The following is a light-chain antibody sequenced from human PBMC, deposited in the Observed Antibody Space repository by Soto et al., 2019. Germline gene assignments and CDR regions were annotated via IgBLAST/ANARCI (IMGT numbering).Light chain of an antibody. CDR2: GAS. J-gene: IGKJ1*01. Sequence: VLTQSPGTLSLSKRERATLSCRASQSVSNNYLAWYQQKPGQAPRLLIYGASNRATGIPDRFSGSGSGTDFTLTISRLEPEDFAVYYCQQYCSSGTFGQGTKVDIK. CDR3: QQYCSSGT. V-gene: IGKV3-20*01. CDR1: QSVSNNY.